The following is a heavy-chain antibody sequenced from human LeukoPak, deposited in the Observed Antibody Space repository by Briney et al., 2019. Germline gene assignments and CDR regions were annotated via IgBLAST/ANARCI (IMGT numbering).Heavy chain of an antibody. V-gene: IGHV3-30*18. J-gene: IGHJ4*02. Sequence: GGSLRLSCAASGFTFSSYGMHWVRQAPGKGLEWVAVISYDGSNKYYADSVKGRFTISRDNSKNTLYLQTNSLRAEDTAVYYCAKGGYSSSSLDYWGQGTLVTVSS. CDR2: ISYDGSNK. D-gene: IGHD6-6*01. CDR3: AKGGYSSSSLDY. CDR1: GFTFSSYG.